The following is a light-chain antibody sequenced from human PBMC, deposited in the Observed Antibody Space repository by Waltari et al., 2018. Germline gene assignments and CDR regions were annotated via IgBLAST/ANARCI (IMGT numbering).Light chain of an antibody. CDR2: GKN. Sequence: QSVLTQPPAASGTPGQPVSISCSGSNSNIGSNIVNWFQQFPGTAPKLLIFGKNQRPSGVPDRFSGSKSGTSASLAISGLQSEDEADYYCAAWDDSLNAYVFGPGTKVTVL. CDR3: AAWDDSLNAYV. V-gene: IGLV1-44*01. J-gene: IGLJ1*01. CDR1: NSNIGSNI.